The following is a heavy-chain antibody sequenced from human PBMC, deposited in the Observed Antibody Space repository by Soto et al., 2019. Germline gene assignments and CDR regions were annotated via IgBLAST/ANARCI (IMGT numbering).Heavy chain of an antibody. CDR2: IDWDDEK. CDR1: GGYISSGGYY. J-gene: IGHJ4*02. D-gene: IGHD4-17*01. Sequence: TLSLTCSVAGGYISSGGYYWSWIRQPPGKGLEWLALIDWDDEKYYSTSLKTRLTISKDTSKNQVVLTMTNMDPVDTATYYCALTRYGDFDYWGQGTLVTVSS. CDR3: ALTRYGDFDY. V-gene: IGHV2-70*12.